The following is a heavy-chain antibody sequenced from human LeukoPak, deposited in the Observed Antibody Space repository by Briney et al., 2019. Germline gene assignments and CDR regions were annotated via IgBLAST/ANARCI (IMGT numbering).Heavy chain of an antibody. CDR2: INPSGGST. V-gene: IGHV1-46*01. J-gene: IGHJ5*02. D-gene: IGHD2-15*01. Sequence: GASVKVSCKASGGTFSSYAISWVRQAPGQGLEWMGIINPSGGSTSYAQKFQGRVTMTRDMSTSTVYMELSSLRSEDTAVYYCAREAPAIGYCSGGSCYGRRNWFDPWGQGTLVTVSS. CDR1: GGTFSSYA. CDR3: AREAPAIGYCSGGSCYGRRNWFDP.